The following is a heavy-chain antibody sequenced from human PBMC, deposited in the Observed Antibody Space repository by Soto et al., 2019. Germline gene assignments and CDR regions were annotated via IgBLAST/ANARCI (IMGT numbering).Heavy chain of an antibody. CDR3: ASPPRATVTDNIFDF. CDR2: INPGNGNT. CDR1: GYTFTSYG. D-gene: IGHD4-17*01. V-gene: IGHV1-3*01. J-gene: IGHJ4*02. Sequence: ASVKFSCKASGYTFTSYGMNWVRQAPGRGLEWMGWINPGNGNTKYSQKFQGRVIIERDTSASTAYMELSGLRAEDTAVYYCASPPRATVTDNIFDFWGLGTLVTVSS.